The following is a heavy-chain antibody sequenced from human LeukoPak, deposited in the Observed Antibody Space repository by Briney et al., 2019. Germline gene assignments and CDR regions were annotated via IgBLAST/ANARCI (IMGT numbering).Heavy chain of an antibody. D-gene: IGHD5-18*01. CDR2: ISGSAHKI. Sequence: GSLRLSCVASGITFSNYAVSWVRPAPDKGLDLVSVISGSAHKICYADSVKGRFTISRDNSENIVYLQMNNLRAEDTALYYCAGRITGYSSGYVYWGQGTLVTVSS. V-gene: IGHV3-23*01. CDR3: AGRITGYSSGYVY. CDR1: GITFSNYA. J-gene: IGHJ4*02.